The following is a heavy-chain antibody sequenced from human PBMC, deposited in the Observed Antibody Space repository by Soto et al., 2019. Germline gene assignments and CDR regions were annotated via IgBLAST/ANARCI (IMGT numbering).Heavy chain of an antibody. CDR2: IIPIFGTA. Sequence: SVKVSCKASGGTFSSYAISWVRQAPGQGLEWMGGIIPIFGTANYAQKFQGRVTITADESTSTAYMELSSLRSEDTAVYYCARGDIGYCSGGSCYSAPYYYYYYGMDVWGQGTTVTVSS. D-gene: IGHD2-15*01. J-gene: IGHJ6*02. V-gene: IGHV1-69*13. CDR1: GGTFSSYA. CDR3: ARGDIGYCSGGSCYSAPYYYYYYGMDV.